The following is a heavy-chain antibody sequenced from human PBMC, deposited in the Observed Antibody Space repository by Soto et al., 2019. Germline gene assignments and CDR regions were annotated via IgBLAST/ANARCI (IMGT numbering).Heavy chain of an antibody. CDR3: ARDYSSGRDIYYYYGMDV. V-gene: IGHV3-33*01. Sequence: QVQLVESGGGVVQPGRSLRLSCAASGFTFTSYGMHWVRQAPGKGLEWVAVIWYDGSNEYYADSVKGRFTISRDNSKNTLYLQMNSLRAEDTAVYYCARDYSSGRDIYYYYGMDVWGQGTTVTVSS. D-gene: IGHD6-19*01. CDR2: IWYDGSNE. J-gene: IGHJ6*02. CDR1: GFTFTSYG.